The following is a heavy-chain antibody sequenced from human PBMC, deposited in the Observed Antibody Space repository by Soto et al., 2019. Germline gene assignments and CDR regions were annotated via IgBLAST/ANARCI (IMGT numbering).Heavy chain of an antibody. D-gene: IGHD3-22*01. CDR3: ARGSGYYSLGYFDL. J-gene: IGHJ2*01. Sequence: QVQLVESGGGVVQPGRSLRLSCAASGFTFSSYAMHWVRQAPGKGLEWVAVISYDGSNKYYADSVKGRFTISRDNSKNTLYLKMNSLRAEDTAVYYCARGSGYYSLGYFDLWGRGTLVTVSS. CDR1: GFTFSSYA. V-gene: IGHV3-30-3*01. CDR2: ISYDGSNK.